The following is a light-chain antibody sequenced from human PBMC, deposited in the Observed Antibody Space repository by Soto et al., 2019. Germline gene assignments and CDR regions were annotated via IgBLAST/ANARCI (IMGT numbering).Light chain of an antibody. CDR2: GAS. J-gene: IGKJ1*01. V-gene: IGKV3-15*01. Sequence: EIVMTQSPATLSMSPGERATLSCRASQGAVRSLAWYQQKPGQAPRLLIHGASTRATGIPARFSGSGSGTEFTLTISSLQSEDFAVYYCQQYNEWPPWTFGQGTKVEIK. CDR1: QGAVRS. CDR3: QQYNEWPPWT.